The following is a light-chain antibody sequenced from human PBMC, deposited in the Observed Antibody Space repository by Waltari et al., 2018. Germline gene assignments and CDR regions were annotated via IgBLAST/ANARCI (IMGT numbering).Light chain of an antibody. CDR2: AAS. CDR1: QSIGRY. J-gene: IGKJ2*01. V-gene: IGKV1-39*01. Sequence: DIQMTQSPSSLSAAVGDRVTITCRASQSIGRYLKWYQQKPGKAPKLLIFAASSLQSGVPSRFSGSGSGTDFTVTISSLQPEDFATYSCQQSYSSPYTFGQGTNLEIK. CDR3: QQSYSSPYT.